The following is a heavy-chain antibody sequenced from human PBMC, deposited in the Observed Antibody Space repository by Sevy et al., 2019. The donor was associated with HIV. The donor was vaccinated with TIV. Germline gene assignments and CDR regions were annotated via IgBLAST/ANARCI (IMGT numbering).Heavy chain of an antibody. CDR2: ISYDANGK. D-gene: IGHD3-10*01. Sequence: GGSLRLSCAASGFTFSSYAMHWVRHAPGKGLETVAVISYDANGKFYADSVKGRFTISRDNSKNILYLQMNSLRDEDTAVYYCVREGGESTRNGSPLDHWGQGTLVTVSS. CDR3: VREGGESTRNGSPLDH. V-gene: IGHV3-30-3*01. J-gene: IGHJ4*02. CDR1: GFTFSSYA.